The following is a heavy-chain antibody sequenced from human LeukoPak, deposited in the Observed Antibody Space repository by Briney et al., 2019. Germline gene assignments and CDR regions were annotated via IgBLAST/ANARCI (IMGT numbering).Heavy chain of an antibody. J-gene: IGHJ5*02. Sequence: QPGGSLRLSCAASGFTLSNYWMHWVRQAPGKGLVWVSRIKADGSSTSYADSVKGRFTITRDNAKNTLYLQMNSLRAEDTAVYYCARSDWFDPWGQGTLVTVSS. CDR2: IKADGSST. CDR3: ARSDWFDP. CDR1: GFTLSNYW. V-gene: IGHV3-74*01.